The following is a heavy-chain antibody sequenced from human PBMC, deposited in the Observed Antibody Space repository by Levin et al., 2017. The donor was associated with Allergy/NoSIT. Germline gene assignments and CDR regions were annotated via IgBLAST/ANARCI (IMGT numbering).Heavy chain of an antibody. J-gene: IGHJ6*02. Sequence: ASVKVSCKASGYTFTSYDINWVRQATGQGLEWMGWMNPNSGNTGYAQKFQGRVTMTRNTSISTAYMELSSLRSEDTAVYYCARGWVGDCSSTSCYTLLYYYGMDVWGQGTTVTVSS. CDR1: GYTFTSYD. D-gene: IGHD2-2*02. V-gene: IGHV1-8*01. CDR2: MNPNSGNT. CDR3: ARGWVGDCSSTSCYTLLYYYGMDV.